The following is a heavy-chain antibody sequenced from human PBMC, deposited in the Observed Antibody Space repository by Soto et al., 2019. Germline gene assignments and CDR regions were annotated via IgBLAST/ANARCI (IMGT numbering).Heavy chain of an antibody. J-gene: IGHJ6*03. CDR2: MNPKSGNT. Sequence: QVQLVQSGAEVKKPGASVKVSCKASGYTFTTYDINWVRQATGQGLEWMGRMNPKSGNTDYAQKFQGRVTMTRNTSISTAYMEVSSLRSEDTAVYYCARGPYYYYYMDVRGKGTTVTVSS. V-gene: IGHV1-8*01. CDR1: GYTFTTYD. CDR3: ARGPYYYYYMDV.